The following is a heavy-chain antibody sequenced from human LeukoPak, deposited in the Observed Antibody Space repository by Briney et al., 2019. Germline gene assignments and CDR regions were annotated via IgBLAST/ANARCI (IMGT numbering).Heavy chain of an antibody. J-gene: IGHJ4*02. CDR3: AKQLGYCSDGSCYFPY. CDR1: GFTFSSSA. D-gene: IGHD2-15*01. Sequence: GGYLRLSCAASGFTFSSSAMSWVRQAPGKGLEWFSAISNNGGYTYYADSVQGRFTISRDNSKSTLCLQMNSLRAEDTAVYYCAKQLGYCSDGSCYFPYWGQGTLVTVSS. CDR2: ISNNGGYT. V-gene: IGHV3-23*01.